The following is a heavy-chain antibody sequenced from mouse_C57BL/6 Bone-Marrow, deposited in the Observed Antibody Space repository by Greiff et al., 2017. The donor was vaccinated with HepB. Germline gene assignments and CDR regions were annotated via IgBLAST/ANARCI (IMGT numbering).Heavy chain of an antibody. CDR3: TAYSNHEGDY. J-gene: IGHJ4*01. CDR2: IDPENGDT. V-gene: IGHV14-4*01. Sequence: VQLQQSGAELVRPGASVKLSCTASGFNIKDDYMHWVKQRPEKGLEWIGWIDPENGDTEYASKFQGTATITADTASNTAYLQLSSLTSEDTAVYYCTAYSNHEGDYWGKVTSVTVSS. D-gene: IGHD2-5*01. CDR1: GFNIKDDY.